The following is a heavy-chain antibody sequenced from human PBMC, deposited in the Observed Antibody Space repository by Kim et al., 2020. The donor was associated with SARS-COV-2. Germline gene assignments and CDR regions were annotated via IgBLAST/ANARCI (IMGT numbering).Heavy chain of an antibody. CDR3: ARDRYYDILTGYPEDGMDV. D-gene: IGHD3-9*01. Sequence: GRFTISRDNSKNTLYLQMNSLRAEDTAVYYCARDRYYDILTGYPEDGMDVWGQGTTITVSS. V-gene: IGHV3-30*07. J-gene: IGHJ6*02.